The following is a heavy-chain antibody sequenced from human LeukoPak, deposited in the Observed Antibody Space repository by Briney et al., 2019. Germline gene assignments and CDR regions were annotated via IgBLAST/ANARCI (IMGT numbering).Heavy chain of an antibody. Sequence: ASVKVSCKASGYTFTSYGISWVRQAPGQGLEWMGWISAYNGNTNYAQKLQGRVTMTTDTSTSTAYMELRSLRSDDTAVYYCARVRTMVQGVIVWFDPWGQGTLVTVSS. CDR1: GYTFTSYG. J-gene: IGHJ5*02. V-gene: IGHV1-18*01. CDR2: ISAYNGNT. D-gene: IGHD3-10*01. CDR3: ARVRTMVQGVIVWFDP.